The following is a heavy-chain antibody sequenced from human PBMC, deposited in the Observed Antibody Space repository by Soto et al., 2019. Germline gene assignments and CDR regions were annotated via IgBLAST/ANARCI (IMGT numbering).Heavy chain of an antibody. J-gene: IGHJ4*02. CDR1: GFIFSDYY. CDR3: VRDRLATNYYFDY. V-gene: IGHV3-11*01. Sequence: GGSLRLSCTASGFIFSDYYMGWIRQAPGKGLEWVSYIRSGGSIKYYSDSVRGRFIISRDNAKNSVFLQMDSLSVEDTAVYYCVRDRLATNYYFDYWGQGALVTVSS. D-gene: IGHD3-16*01. CDR2: IRSGGSIK.